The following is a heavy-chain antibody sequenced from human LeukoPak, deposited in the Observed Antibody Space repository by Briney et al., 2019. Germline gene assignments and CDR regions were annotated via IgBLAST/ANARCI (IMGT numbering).Heavy chain of an antibody. J-gene: IGHJ4*02. D-gene: IGHD4-23*01. Sequence: GGSLRLSCVASRFAFSQAWMSWVRQAPGKGLEWVGRIKSESDGGTTDYADSVKGRFTISRDNSKNTLYLQLNSLRAEDTAVYYCARLTPRTIVTSGYFDYWGQGTLVTVSS. V-gene: IGHV3-15*01. CDR1: RFAFSQAW. CDR2: IKSESDGGTT. CDR3: ARLTPRTIVTSGYFDY.